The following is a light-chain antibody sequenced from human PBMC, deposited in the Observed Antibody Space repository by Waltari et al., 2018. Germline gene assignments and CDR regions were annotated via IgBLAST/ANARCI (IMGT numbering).Light chain of an antibody. V-gene: IGKV3-20*01. CDR1: QSVGGT. CDR2: GAS. J-gene: IGKJ1*01. CDR3: QHDVRLPVT. Sequence: DIVLTQSPGTLSLSPGERATLSCWASQSVGGTLAWYQQKPGQAPRLLIYGASRRANGIPDRFSGSGSGTVVSLSISRLEPEDFAVYYCQHDVRLPVTFGQGTKVEIK.